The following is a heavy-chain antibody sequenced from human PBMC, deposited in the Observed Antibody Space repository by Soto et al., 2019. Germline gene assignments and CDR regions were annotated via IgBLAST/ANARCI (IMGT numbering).Heavy chain of an antibody. J-gene: IGHJ4*02. CDR2: ISDSGTST. V-gene: IGHV3-23*01. Sequence: EVQLLESGGDLVQPGGSLRLSCAASGFIFSSSAMSWVRQAPGKGLDWVSTISDSGTSTFYADSVRGRFTISRDNSKNTLFLQMNSLSVEDTAIYYCAYKTGFDYWGQGTLVTVSS. CDR3: AYKTGFDY. CDR1: GFIFSSSA. D-gene: IGHD1-1*01.